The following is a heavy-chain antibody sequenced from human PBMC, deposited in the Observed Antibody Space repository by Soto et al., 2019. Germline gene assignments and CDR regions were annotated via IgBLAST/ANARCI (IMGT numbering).Heavy chain of an antibody. CDR1: GYTLTELS. CDR3: ATVELGELSFFGLIFDY. V-gene: IGHV1-24*01. J-gene: IGHJ4*02. CDR2: FDPEDGET. D-gene: IGHD3-16*02. Sequence: ASVNVSCKVSGYTLTELSMHWVRQAPGKGLEWMGGFDPEDGETIYAQKFQGRVTMTEDTSTDTAYMELSSLRSEDTAVYYCATVELGELSFFGLIFDYWGQGTLVTVSS.